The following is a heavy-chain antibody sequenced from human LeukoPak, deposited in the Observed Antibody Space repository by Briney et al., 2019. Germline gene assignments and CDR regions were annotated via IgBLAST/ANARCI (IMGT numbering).Heavy chain of an antibody. J-gene: IGHJ6*03. D-gene: IGHD3-10*01. CDR3: ARDGDYMDV. V-gene: IGHV3-11*04. CDR2: ITSSGNTI. CDR1: GFTFSDYY. Sequence: PGGSLRLSCAASGFTFSDYYMSWIRQAPGKGLEWISYITSSGNTIYYADSVKGRFTISRDNAKTSLYLQMNSLRADDSAVYYCARDGDYMDVWGKGTTVTVSS.